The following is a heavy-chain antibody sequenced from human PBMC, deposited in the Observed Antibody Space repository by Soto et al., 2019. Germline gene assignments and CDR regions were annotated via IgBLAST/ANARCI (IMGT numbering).Heavy chain of an antibody. Sequence: ASVKVSCQASGYTFTGYYMHWVRQAPGQGLEWMGWINPNSGGTNYAQKFQGWVTMTRDTSISTAYMELSRLRSDDTAVYYCARDNRLGTTHYYYYYGMDVWGQGTTVTVS. CDR2: INPNSGGT. J-gene: IGHJ6*02. CDR3: ARDNRLGTTHYYYYYGMDV. CDR1: GYTFTGYY. V-gene: IGHV1-2*04. D-gene: IGHD1-1*01.